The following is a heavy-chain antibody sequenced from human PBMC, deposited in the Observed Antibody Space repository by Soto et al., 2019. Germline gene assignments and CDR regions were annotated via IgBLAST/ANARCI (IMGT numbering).Heavy chain of an antibody. D-gene: IGHD2-2*01. CDR2: IYWDDDK. CDR1: GFSLSTSGVG. J-gene: IGHJ5*02. Sequence: SGPTLVKPTQTLTLTCTFSGFSLSTSGVGVGWIRQPPGKALEWLALIYWDDDKRYSPSLKSRLTITKDTSKNQVVLTMTNMDPVDTATYYCAHRRSRPRVPAAMTNPNWFDPWGQGTLVTVSS. CDR3: AHRRSRPRVPAAMTNPNWFDP. V-gene: IGHV2-5*02.